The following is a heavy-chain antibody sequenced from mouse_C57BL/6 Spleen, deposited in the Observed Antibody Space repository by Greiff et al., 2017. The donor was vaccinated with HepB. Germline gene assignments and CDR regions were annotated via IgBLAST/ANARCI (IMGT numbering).Heavy chain of an antibody. CDR3: ARGFYDGYWYFDV. CDR2: INPGSGGT. V-gene: IGHV1-54*01. Sequence: QVQLQQSGAELVRPGTSVKVSCKASGYAFTNYLIEWVKQRPGQGLEWIGVINPGSGGTNYNEKFKGKATLTADKSSSTAYMQLSSLTSEDSAVYFCARGFYDGYWYFDVWGTGTTVTVSS. CDR1: GYAFTNYL. J-gene: IGHJ1*03. D-gene: IGHD2-3*01.